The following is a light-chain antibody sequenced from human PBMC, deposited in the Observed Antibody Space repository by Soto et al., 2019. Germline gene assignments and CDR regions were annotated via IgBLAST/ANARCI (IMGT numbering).Light chain of an antibody. J-gene: IGKJ2*01. Sequence: DIRMTQSPSSLSASVGDRVTITCQASQDISNNLHWYQVKPGKAPKLLIYDASNLETGVPSRFSGSGSGTDFTFTINSLEPEDGATYYCQQYDDLPRTFGQGTKLQVK. CDR1: QDISNN. CDR3: QQYDDLPRT. V-gene: IGKV1-33*01. CDR2: DAS.